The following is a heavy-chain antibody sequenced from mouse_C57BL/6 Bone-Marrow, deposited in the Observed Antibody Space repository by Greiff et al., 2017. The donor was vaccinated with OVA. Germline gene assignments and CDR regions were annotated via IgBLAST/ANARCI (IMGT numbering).Heavy chain of an antibody. V-gene: IGHV2-2*01. CDR2: IWSGGST. Sequence: VKLMESGPGLVQPSQSLSITCTVSGFSLTSYGVHWVRQSPGKDLEWLGVIWSGGSTDYNAAFISRLSISKDNSKSPVFFKMNSLQADDTAIYYCARDFPYDYDCMDYWGQGTSVTVSS. CDR1: GFSLTSYG. J-gene: IGHJ4*01. CDR3: ARDFPYDYDCMDY. D-gene: IGHD2-4*01.